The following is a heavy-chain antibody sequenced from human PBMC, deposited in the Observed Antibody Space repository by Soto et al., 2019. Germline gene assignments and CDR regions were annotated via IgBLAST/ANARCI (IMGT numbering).Heavy chain of an antibody. CDR1: GFTFSDFI. J-gene: IGHJ4*02. D-gene: IGHD2-21*02. V-gene: IGHV3-30*14. CDR2: ILNDGNNE. Sequence: GGSLRLSCTASGFTFSDFIMHWVRQAPGKGLEWVAMILNDGNNEYYADSVKGRFTISRDNSKNTLYLQMNSLRVEDTAVYFCAGDNTAWYSPHSWGQGALVTVS. CDR3: AGDNTAWYSPHS.